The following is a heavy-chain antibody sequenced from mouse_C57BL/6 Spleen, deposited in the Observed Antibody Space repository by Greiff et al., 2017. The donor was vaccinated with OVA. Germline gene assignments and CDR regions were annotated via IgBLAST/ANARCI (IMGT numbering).Heavy chain of an antibody. CDR3: ARSSFRTGTECY. V-gene: IGHV1-54*01. Sequence: QVQLQQSGAELVRPGTSVKVSCKASGYAFTNYLIEWVKQRPGQGLEWIGVINPGSGGTNYNEKFKGKATLTADKSSSTAYMQLSSLTSEDSAVYFCARSSFRTGTECYCGQGTTLTVSS. CDR2: INPGSGGT. D-gene: IGHD4-1*01. J-gene: IGHJ2*01. CDR1: GYAFTNYL.